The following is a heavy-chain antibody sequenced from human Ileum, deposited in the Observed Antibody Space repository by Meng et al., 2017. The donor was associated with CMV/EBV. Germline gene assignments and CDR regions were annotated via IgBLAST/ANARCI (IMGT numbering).Heavy chain of an antibody. CDR3: ARNLEAASRWFAP. D-gene: IGHD6-25*01. CDR1: GGSMNFFH. J-gene: IGHJ5*02. CDR2: FYYTGIT. V-gene: IGHV4-59*01. Sequence: ESLKISCIVSGGSMNFFHWSWIRQAPGKGLEWIASFYYTGITNYNPSLESRVTLSGDASKNQFSLKLKSVTAADTAVYYCARNLEAASRWFAPWGQGTLVPSPQ.